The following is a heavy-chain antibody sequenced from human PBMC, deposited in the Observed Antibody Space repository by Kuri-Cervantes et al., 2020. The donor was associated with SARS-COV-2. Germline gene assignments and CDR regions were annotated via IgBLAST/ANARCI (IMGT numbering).Heavy chain of an antibody. V-gene: IGHV3-30*02. CDR2: IRYDGSNK. Sequence: LSLTCAASGFTFSSYGMHWVCQAPGKGLEWVAFIRYDGSNKYYADSVKGRFTISRDNSKNTLYLQMNSLRAEDTAVYYCAKALLLYPDYWGQGTLVTVSS. J-gene: IGHJ4*02. CDR1: GFTFSSYG. D-gene: IGHD2-2*02. CDR3: AKALLLYPDY.